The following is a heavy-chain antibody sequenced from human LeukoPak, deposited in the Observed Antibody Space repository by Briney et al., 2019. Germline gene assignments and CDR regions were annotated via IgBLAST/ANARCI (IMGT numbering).Heavy chain of an antibody. J-gene: IGHJ4*01. Sequence: SETLSLTCAVYGGSFSGYYWSWIRQPPGKGLEWIGEINHSGSTNYNPSLKSRVTISVDTSKNQFSLKLSSVTAADTAVYYCARGRGVAYLDYWGHGTLVTASS. CDR1: GGSFSGYY. CDR2: INHSGST. D-gene: IGHD2-15*01. V-gene: IGHV4-34*01. CDR3: ARGRGVAYLDY.